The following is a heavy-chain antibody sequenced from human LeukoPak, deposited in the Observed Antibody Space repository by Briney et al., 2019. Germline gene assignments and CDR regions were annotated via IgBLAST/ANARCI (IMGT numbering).Heavy chain of an antibody. D-gene: IGHD7-27*01. J-gene: IGHJ3*02. CDR3: ARQRTPNWAPGAFDI. Sequence: GESLKISCKGSGYSFTSYWIGWVRQMPGKGLEWMGIIYPGDSDTRYSPSFQGQVTISADKSISTAYLQWSSLKASDTAMYYCARQRTPNWAPGAFDIWGQGTMVTVSS. CDR2: IYPGDSDT. V-gene: IGHV5-51*01. CDR1: GYSFTSYW.